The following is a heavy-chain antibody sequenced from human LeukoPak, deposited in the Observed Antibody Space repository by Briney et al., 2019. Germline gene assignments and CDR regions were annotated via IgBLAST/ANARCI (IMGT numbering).Heavy chain of an antibody. V-gene: IGHV4-39*01. CDR1: GGSISSSSYY. J-gene: IGHJ4*02. CDR3: ARRDGSSSPLDY. CDR2: IYYSGST. D-gene: IGHD6-6*01. Sequence: SETLSLTCTVSGGSISSSSYYWGWIRQPPGKGLEWIGSIYYSGSTYYDPSLKSRVTISVDTSKNQFSLKLSSVTAADTAVYYCARRDGSSSPLDYWGQGTLVTVSS.